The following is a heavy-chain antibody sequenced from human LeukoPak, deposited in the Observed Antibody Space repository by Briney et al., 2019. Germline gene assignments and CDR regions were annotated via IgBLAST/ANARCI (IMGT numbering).Heavy chain of an antibody. J-gene: IGHJ4*02. D-gene: IGHD2-21*02. V-gene: IGHV3-30*03. CDR1: GFTFSTYV. CDR3: ASKWYCGGDCYYQIDF. CDR2: ISYDGSNK. Sequence: GGSLRLSCAASGFTFSTYVMHWVRQAPGKGLEWVALISYDGSNKYYADSVKGRFTISRDNSKNTLYLQMNSLRAEDTAVFYCASKWYCGGDCYYQIDFWGQGTLVTVSS.